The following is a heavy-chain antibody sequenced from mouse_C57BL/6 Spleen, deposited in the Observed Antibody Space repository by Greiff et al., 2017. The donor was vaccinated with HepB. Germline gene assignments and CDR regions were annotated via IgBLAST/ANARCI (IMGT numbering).Heavy chain of an antibody. D-gene: IGHD3-2*01. CDR3: ARSRQYQGYYAMDY. V-gene: IGHV1-55*01. CDR2: IYPGSGST. J-gene: IGHJ4*01. CDR1: GYTFTSYW. Sequence: QVQLQQPGAELVKPGASVKMSCKASGYTFTSYWITWVKQRPGQGLEWIGDIYPGSGSTNYNEKFKSKATLTVDTYSSTACMQHSSLTSEDSAVDYSARSRQYQGYYAMDYWGQGTSVTVSS.